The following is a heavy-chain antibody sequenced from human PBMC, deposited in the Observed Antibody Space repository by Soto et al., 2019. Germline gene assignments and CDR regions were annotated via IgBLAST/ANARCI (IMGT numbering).Heavy chain of an antibody. CDR1: GFTFSSYW. D-gene: IGHD3-9*01. J-gene: IGHJ6*02. CDR2: INSDGSST. CDR3: ARAPPGGASITIYGMDV. Sequence: GGSLRLSCAASGFTFSSYWMHWVRQAPGKGLVWVSRINSDGSSTSYADSVKGRFTISRDNAKNTLYLQMNSLRAEDTAVYYCARAPPGGASITIYGMDVWGQGTTATVSS. V-gene: IGHV3-74*01.